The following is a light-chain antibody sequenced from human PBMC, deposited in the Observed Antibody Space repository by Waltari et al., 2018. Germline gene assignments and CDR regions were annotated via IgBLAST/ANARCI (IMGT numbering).Light chain of an antibody. Sequence: QSALTQPPSASGSPGQSVTISCNGTRSDVGAYDYVPWYQHHPDKAPKLIIFEVNKWPSGVPDRFSGSKSGNTASLTVSGLQAEDEADYYCSSYAGTDNFVVFGGGTKLTVL. CDR3: SSYAGTDNFVV. CDR1: RSDVGAYDY. V-gene: IGLV2-8*01. J-gene: IGLJ2*01. CDR2: EVN.